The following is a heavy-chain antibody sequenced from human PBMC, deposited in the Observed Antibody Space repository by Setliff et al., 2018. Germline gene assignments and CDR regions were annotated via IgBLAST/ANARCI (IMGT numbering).Heavy chain of an antibody. CDR2: TSSGSNSI. D-gene: IGHD6-13*01. V-gene: IGHV3-48*04. CDR1: GFTFSIYS. Sequence: GVLRLSCAASGFTFSIYSMNWVRQAPGKGLEWISYTSSGSNSIYYADSVMGRFTISRDNAKNTLYLQMNSLGAEDTAVYYCARDSYTSPDYWGQGTLVTVSS. CDR3: ARDSYTSPDY. J-gene: IGHJ4*02.